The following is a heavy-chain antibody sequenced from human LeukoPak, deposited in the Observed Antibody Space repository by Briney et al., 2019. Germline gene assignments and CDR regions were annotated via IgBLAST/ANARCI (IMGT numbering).Heavy chain of an antibody. Sequence: TSETLSLTCSVSGDSISGSYWNWIRQSPGKELEWIGNIYYTGTPKYNPSLTNRVTISADTSKGQVSLNLTSVTAADTAVYYCAKPLGRGSASGWYFFNYWGPGLLVTVSS. CDR1: GDSISGSY. CDR2: IYYTGTP. CDR3: AKPLGRGSASGWYFFNY. V-gene: IGHV4-59*01. J-gene: IGHJ4*02. D-gene: IGHD1-1*01.